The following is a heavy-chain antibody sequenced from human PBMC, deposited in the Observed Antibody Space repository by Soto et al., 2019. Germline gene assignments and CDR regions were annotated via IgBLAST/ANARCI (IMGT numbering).Heavy chain of an antibody. V-gene: IGHV3-74*01. CDR2: IKGDGSST. J-gene: IGHJ5*02. Sequence: PGGSLRLSCAASGFTFSTYWMHWVRQAPGKGLVWVSRIKGDGSSTSYADSVKGRFTISRDNAKNTLYLQMNSLRVEDTAVYYCARSDWFDPWGQGTLVTAPQ. CDR3: ARSDWFDP. CDR1: GFTFSTYW.